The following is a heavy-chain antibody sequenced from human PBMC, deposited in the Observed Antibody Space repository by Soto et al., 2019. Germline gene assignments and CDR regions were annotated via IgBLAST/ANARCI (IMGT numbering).Heavy chain of an antibody. CDR1: GGSFSGYY. CDR3: ARHVRTLVVQSWFDP. V-gene: IGHV4-34*01. D-gene: IGHD2-15*01. Sequence: PSETLSLTCAVYGGSFSGYYWSWIRQPPGKGLEWIGEINHSGSTNYNPSLKSRVTISVDTSKNQFSLKLSSVTAADTAVYYCARHVRTLVVQSWFDPWGQGTLVTVSS. CDR2: INHSGST. J-gene: IGHJ5*02.